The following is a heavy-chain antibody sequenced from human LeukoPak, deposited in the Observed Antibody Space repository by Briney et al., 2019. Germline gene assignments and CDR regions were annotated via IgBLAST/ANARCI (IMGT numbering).Heavy chain of an antibody. CDR2: ISGSGNPT. D-gene: IGHD1-26*01. Sequence: PGGSLRLSCEASGFTISSYEMNWVRRAPGKGLEWVSYISGSGNPTKYADSVKGRFTISRDNAKNSMYLQMNSLRAEDTAVYYCARISGSYVFDYWGQGTLVTVSS. CDR1: GFTISSYE. CDR3: ARISGSYVFDY. V-gene: IGHV3-48*03. J-gene: IGHJ4*02.